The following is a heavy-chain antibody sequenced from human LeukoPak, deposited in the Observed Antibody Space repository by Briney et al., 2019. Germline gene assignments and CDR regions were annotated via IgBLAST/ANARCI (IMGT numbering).Heavy chain of an antibody. D-gene: IGHD1-26*01. Sequence: ASVKVSCKASGYTFTGYYMHWVRQAPGQGLEWMGWINPNSGGTNYAQKFQGRVTMTRDTSISTAYMELSRLRSDDTAVYYCARDLGRIKSGKDYWGQGTLVTVSS. J-gene: IGHJ4*02. CDR1: GYTFTGYY. V-gene: IGHV1-2*02. CDR3: ARDLGRIKSGKDY. CDR2: INPNSGGT.